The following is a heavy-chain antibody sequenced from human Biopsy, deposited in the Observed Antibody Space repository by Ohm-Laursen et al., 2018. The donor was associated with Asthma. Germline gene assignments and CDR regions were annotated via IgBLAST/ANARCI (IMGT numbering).Heavy chain of an antibody. Sequence: GASVKVSCKASGYTFINYAIHWVRQAPGQRLEWMGWINAGNGNTKYSQKFQGGVTVSADRSTSTAYMELSSLTIEDTAVYYCARAVTILQEWSGGMDVWGQGTTVTVSS. V-gene: IGHV1-3*01. D-gene: IGHD3-3*01. CDR1: GYTFINYA. CDR3: ARAVTILQEWSGGMDV. J-gene: IGHJ6*02. CDR2: INAGNGNT.